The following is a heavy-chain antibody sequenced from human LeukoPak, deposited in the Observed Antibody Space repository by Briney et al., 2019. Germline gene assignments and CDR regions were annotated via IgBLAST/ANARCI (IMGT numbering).Heavy chain of an antibody. J-gene: IGHJ4*02. D-gene: IGHD3-10*01. CDR3: ARESRMVRGGQVY. CDR1: GGSFSGYY. Sequence: SETLSLTCAVYGGSFSGYYWSWIRQPPGKGLEGIGEINHSGSTNYNPSLKSRVTISVDTSKNQFSLKLSSVTAADTAVYYCARESRMVRGGQVYWGQGTLVTVSS. V-gene: IGHV4-34*01. CDR2: INHSGST.